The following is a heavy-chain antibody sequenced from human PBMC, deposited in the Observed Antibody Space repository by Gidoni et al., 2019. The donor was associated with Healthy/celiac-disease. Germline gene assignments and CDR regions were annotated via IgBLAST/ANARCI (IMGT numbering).Heavy chain of an antibody. D-gene: IGHD6-13*01. CDR2: ISWNSGSI. V-gene: IGHV3-9*01. J-gene: IGHJ4*02. CDR1: GFTFDDYA. CDR3: AKDGGYSSSWLDY. Sequence: EVQLVESGGGLVQPGRSLRLSCAASGFTFDDYAMHWVRQAPGKGLEWVSGISWNSGSIGYADSVKGRFTISRDNAKNSLYLQMNSLRAEDTALYYCAKDGGYSSSWLDYWGQGTLVTVSS.